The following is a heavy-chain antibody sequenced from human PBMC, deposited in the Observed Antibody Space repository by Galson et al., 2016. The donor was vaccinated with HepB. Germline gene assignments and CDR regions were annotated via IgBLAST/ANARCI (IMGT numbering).Heavy chain of an antibody. J-gene: IGHJ4*02. CDR2: LYNSGST. D-gene: IGHD5-12*01. CDR3: ARAPRGGGTITFDY. Sequence: LTCTVSGGSISSYYWSWIRQPPGKGLEWIGYLYNSGSTNYNPSLKSRLTTSVDTSKSQFSLKVNSVTAADTAVYYCARAPRGGGTITFDYWGQGTLVTVSS. V-gene: IGHV4-59*01. CDR1: GGSISSYY.